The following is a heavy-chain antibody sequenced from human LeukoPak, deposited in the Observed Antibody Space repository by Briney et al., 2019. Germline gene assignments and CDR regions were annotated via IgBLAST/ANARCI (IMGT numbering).Heavy chain of an antibody. D-gene: IGHD3-9*01. V-gene: IGHV1-18*01. CDR2: ISAYNGNT. Sequence: GASVKVSCKASGYTFTSYGISWVRQAPGQGLEWMGWISAYNGNTNYAQKLQGRVTMTTHTSTSTAYMELRSLRSDDTAVYYCARDSRYFDWLFREEDYWGQGTLVTVSS. CDR1: GYTFTSYG. J-gene: IGHJ4*02. CDR3: ARDSRYFDWLFREEDY.